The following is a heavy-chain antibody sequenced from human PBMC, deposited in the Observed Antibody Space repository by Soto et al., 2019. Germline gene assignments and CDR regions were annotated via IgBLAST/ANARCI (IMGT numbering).Heavy chain of an antibody. CDR1: GFTFNNYG. D-gene: IGHD3-22*01. V-gene: IGHV3-30*03. CDR3: VGGQYFGDY. CDR2: ISYDGSNK. J-gene: IGHJ4*02. Sequence: QVQLVESGGGVVQPGRSLRLSCGASGFTFNNYGMQWVRQAPGKGLEWVALISYDGSNKYYADTVKGRVPISRDNSKNSPSLQMNSRRTEVTTVYYCVGGQYFGDYCGQGTLVTVPS.